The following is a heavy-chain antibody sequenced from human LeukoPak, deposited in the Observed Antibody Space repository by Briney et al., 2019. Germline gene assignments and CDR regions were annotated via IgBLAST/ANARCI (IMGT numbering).Heavy chain of an antibody. CDR1: GGSISSYY. Sequence: SETLSLTCTVSGGSISSYYWSWIRQPPGKGLEWIGYIYYSGNTNYNPSLKSRVTISVDTFKNQFSLKLSSVTAADTAVYYCARPNYYDSSGFRYWYFDLWGRGTLVTVSS. CDR3: ARPNYYDSSGFRYWYFDL. V-gene: IGHV4-59*08. CDR2: IYYSGNT. D-gene: IGHD3-22*01. J-gene: IGHJ2*01.